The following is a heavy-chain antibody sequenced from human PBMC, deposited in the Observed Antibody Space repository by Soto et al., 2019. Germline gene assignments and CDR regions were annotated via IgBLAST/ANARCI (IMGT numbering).Heavy chain of an antibody. CDR1: GLTFSYSG. CDR2: IWYDGSNK. V-gene: IGHV3-33*01. D-gene: IGHD3-10*01. Sequence: PGGSLRLSCAASGLTFSYSGRHGVRQAPGKGLEWVAVIWYDGSNKNYADSVKGRFTISRDNSKNTLYLQMNSLRAEDTAVYYCARDGRGVSGSYHYYGMDVWGQGTTVTVSS. J-gene: IGHJ6*02. CDR3: ARDGRGVSGSYHYYGMDV.